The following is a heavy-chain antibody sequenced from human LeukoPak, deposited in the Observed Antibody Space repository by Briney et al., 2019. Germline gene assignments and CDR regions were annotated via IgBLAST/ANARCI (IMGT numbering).Heavy chain of an antibody. V-gene: IGHV1-69*05. J-gene: IGHJ4*02. CDR1: GGTFNSYA. CDR3: ARGAYAKEELAPPGWDY. D-gene: IGHD1-26*01. CDR2: IIPVFGTA. Sequence: GSSVKVSCKASGGTFNSYAISWVRQAPGQGLEWMGGIIPVFGTAIYAQKFQGRVTMTRDTSTSTVYMELSSLRFEDTAVYYCARGAYAKEELAPPGWDYWGQGTLVTVSS.